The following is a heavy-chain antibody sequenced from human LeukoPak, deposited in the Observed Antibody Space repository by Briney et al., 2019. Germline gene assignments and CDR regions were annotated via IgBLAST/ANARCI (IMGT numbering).Heavy chain of an antibody. CDR3: AKVGQPWSIWSYFDS. CDR2: IIPIFGTA. V-gene: IGHV1-69*06. Sequence: SVKVSCKASGGTFSSYAISWVRQAPGQGLEWMGGIIPIFGTANYAQKFQGRVTITADKSTSTAYMELSSLRSEDTAVYYCAKVGQPWSIWSYFDSWGQGTLVTVSS. J-gene: IGHJ4*02. CDR1: GGTFSSYA. D-gene: IGHD3-3*01.